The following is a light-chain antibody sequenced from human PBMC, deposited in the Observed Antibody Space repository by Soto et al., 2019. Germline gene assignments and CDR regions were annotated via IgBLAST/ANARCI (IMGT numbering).Light chain of an antibody. CDR2: DVN. J-gene: IGLJ2*01. V-gene: IGLV2-14*03. CDR1: SSDIGGYNF. CDR3: SSYTTADTVI. Sequence: QSALTQPASMSGSPGQSITISCTGTSSDIGGYNFVSWYQRHPGKGPKLLIFDVNFRPSGVSNRFSGSKSENTASLTISGLQAEDEDDYYCSSYTTADTVIFGGGTKLTVL.